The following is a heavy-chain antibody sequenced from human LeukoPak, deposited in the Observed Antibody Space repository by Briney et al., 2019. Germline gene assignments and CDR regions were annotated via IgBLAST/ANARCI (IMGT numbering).Heavy chain of an antibody. CDR2: ISASNGNT. Sequence: ASVKLSCKASGYTFTSYVISWGRRSPGQGLEWMGGISASNGNTNYAQKLQGRVTMTTDTSTSTAYMELRSLRSDDTAVYYCARGRNLYDFLSGYCGWFDYCGQGSLVTVYS. J-gene: IGHJ4*02. CDR1: GYTFTSYV. CDR3: ARGRNLYDFLSGYCGWFDY. V-gene: IGHV1-18*01. D-gene: IGHD3-3*01.